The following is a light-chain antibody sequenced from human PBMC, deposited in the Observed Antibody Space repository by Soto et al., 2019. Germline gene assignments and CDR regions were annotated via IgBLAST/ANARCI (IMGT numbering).Light chain of an antibody. CDR2: GAS. CDR3: QQHLGVHT. J-gene: IGKJ1*01. Sequence: DIVLTQSPGTLSLSPGERATLSCRASQSVRSTSLAWYQQKPGQAPRLLIYGASSRATGIPDRFSGGGSGTDFTLTISRLEPEDSAVYYCQQHLGVHTFGQGTKV. V-gene: IGKV3-20*01. CDR1: QSVRSTS.